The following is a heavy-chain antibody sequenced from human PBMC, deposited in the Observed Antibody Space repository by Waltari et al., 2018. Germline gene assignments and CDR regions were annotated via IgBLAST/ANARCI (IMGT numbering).Heavy chain of an antibody. CDR1: GFSLSTSGVG. J-gene: IGHJ4*02. CDR3: SHKNAVSSGSDFDY. Sequence: QITLKESGPTLVKPTQTLTLTCTFSGFSLSTSGVGVGWIRQPPGKALEWLALIYWNDDKRYSPSLKRRLTITKDTSKNQVVLTMTNMDPVDTATYYRSHKNAVSSGSDFDYWGQGTLVTGSS. CDR2: IYWNDDK. V-gene: IGHV2-5*01. D-gene: IGHD3-22*01.